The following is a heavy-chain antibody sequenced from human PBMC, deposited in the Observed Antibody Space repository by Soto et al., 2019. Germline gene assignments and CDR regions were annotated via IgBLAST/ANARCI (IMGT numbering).Heavy chain of an antibody. D-gene: IGHD1-20*01. CDR3: ARRYGQGRSPSCADS. CDR1: GYSFTSYW. J-gene: IGHJ4*02. Sequence: GESLKISCKGSGYSFTSYWIAWVRQMPGKGLEWMGTIYPGDSETRYSPSFQGQVTFSADKSISTAYLQWSSLQASDTAMYYCARRYGQGRSPSCADSWGQGTLVTVS. CDR2: IYPGDSET. V-gene: IGHV5-51*01.